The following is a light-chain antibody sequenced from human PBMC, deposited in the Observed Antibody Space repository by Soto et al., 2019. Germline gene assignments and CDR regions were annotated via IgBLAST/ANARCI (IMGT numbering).Light chain of an antibody. CDR1: SSNIGSNT. CDR2: SNN. J-gene: IGLJ1*01. CDR3: AAWDDSLNGSYV. V-gene: IGLV1-44*01. Sequence: QSVLTQPPSASGTPGQRVTISCSGSSSNIGSNTVNWYQLLPGTAPKLLIYSNNQRPSGVPHRFSGSQSGTSASLAISGLQSEDEADYYCAAWDDSLNGSYVFGTGTKVTVL.